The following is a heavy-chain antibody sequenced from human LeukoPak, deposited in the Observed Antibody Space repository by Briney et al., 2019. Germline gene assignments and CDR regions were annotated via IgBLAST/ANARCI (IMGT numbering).Heavy chain of an antibody. V-gene: IGHV3-13*01. CDR2: IYEAGNT. CDR1: GFTLSTYD. Sequence: GGSLRLSCAASGFTLSTYDMHWVRQVTGEALEWVSMIYEAGNTYYTGSVKGRFTISRENAKDSLYLQMHGLTAGDTAVYYCAREMSESNDAFDIWGPGTMVTVSS. CDR3: AREMSESNDAFDI. J-gene: IGHJ3*02.